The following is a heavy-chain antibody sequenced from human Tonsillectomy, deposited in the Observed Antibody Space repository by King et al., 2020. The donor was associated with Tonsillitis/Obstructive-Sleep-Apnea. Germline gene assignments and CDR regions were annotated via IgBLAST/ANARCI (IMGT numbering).Heavy chain of an antibody. CDR2: ISGSGGST. CDR1: GFTFSSYA. V-gene: IGHV3-23*04. D-gene: IGHD6-19*01. CDR3: ANGGMGSGWPFDY. Sequence: VQLVESGGGLVQPGGSLRLSCAASGFTFSSYAMSWVRQAPGKGLEWVSTISGSGGSTYYADSVKGRFTISRDNSKNTLYLQMNSLRAEDTVVYYCANGGMGSGWPFDYWGQGTLVTVSS. J-gene: IGHJ4*02.